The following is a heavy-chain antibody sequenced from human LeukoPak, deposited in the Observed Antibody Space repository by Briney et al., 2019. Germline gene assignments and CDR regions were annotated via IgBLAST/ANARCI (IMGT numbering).Heavy chain of an antibody. Sequence: PGGSLRLSCAASGFTFSSYAMHWVRQAPGKGLEWVAVISYDGSNKYYADSVKGRFAISRDNSKNTLYLQMNSLRAEDTAVYYCARSPMIVEGTVDYWGQGTLVTVSS. CDR1: GFTFSSYA. V-gene: IGHV3-30*09. CDR2: ISYDGSNK. D-gene: IGHD3-22*01. J-gene: IGHJ4*02. CDR3: ARSPMIVEGTVDY.